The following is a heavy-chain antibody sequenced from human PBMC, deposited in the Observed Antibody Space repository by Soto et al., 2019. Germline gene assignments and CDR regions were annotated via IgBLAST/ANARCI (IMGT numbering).Heavy chain of an antibody. CDR2: IYWDDDK. D-gene: IGHD5-18*01. CDR1: GFSLSTSGVG. CDR3: AHLPWKQLWPRAPVVY. Sequence: SGPTLVNPTQTLTLPCTFSGFSLSTSGVGVGWIRQPPGKALEWLGIIYWDDDKRYSPSLKSRLTITKDTSKNQLVLTMTNMDPVDTSTYYCAHLPWKQLWPRAPVVYWGQGTPVTVS. J-gene: IGHJ4*02. V-gene: IGHV2-5*02.